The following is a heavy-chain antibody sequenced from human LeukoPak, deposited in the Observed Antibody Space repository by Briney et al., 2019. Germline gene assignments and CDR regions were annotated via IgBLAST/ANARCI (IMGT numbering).Heavy chain of an antibody. J-gene: IGHJ5*02. V-gene: IGHV1-2*02. CDR2: INPNSGGT. CDR1: GYTFTGYY. D-gene: IGHD5-12*01. CDR3: ARAKRGHSANWFDP. Sequence: ASVKVSCKASGYTFTGYYMHWVRQAPGQGLEWMGWINPNSGGTNYAQKFQGRVTMTRDTSISTAYMELSRLRSDDTAVYYCARAKRGHSANWFDPWGQGTLVTVSS.